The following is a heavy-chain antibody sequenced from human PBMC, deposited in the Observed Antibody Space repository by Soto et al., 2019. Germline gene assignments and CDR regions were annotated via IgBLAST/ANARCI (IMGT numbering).Heavy chain of an antibody. CDR3: VTLLEWFRPFDY. Sequence: GGSLRLSCAASGFTFSSYAMSWVRQAPGKGLEWVSAISGSGGSTYYADSVKGRFTISRDNSKNTLYLQMNSLRAEDTAVYYCVTLLEWFRPFDYWGQGTLVTVSS. CDR2: ISGSGGST. CDR1: GFTFSSYA. J-gene: IGHJ4*02. V-gene: IGHV3-23*01. D-gene: IGHD3-3*01.